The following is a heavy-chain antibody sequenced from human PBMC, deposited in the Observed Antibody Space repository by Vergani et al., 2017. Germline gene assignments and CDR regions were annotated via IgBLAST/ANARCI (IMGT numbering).Heavy chain of an antibody. V-gene: IGHV4-59*01. Sequence: QVQLQESGPGLVKPSETLSLTCTVSGGSISSYYWSWIRQPPGKGLEWIGYIYYSGSTNYNPSLKSRVTISVDTSKNQFSLKLSSVTAADTAVYYCARVGDAFWRGSYYMDVWGKGTTVTVSS. J-gene: IGHJ6*03. D-gene: IGHD3-3*01. CDR3: ARVGDAFWRGSYYMDV. CDR1: GGSISSYY. CDR2: IYYSGST.